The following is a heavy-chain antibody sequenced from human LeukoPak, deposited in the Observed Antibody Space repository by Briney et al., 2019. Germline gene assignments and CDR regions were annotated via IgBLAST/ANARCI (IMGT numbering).Heavy chain of an antibody. V-gene: IGHV1-2*02. CDR3: ATAGGPKYSYGYHLDY. J-gene: IGHJ4*02. Sequence: ASVKVSCKASGYTFTGYYMHWVRQAPGQGLEWMGWINPNSGGTNYAQKFQGRVTMTRDTSISTAYMELSRLRSDDTAVYYCATAGGPKYSYGYHLDYWGQGTLVTVSS. CDR1: GYTFTGYY. CDR2: INPNSGGT. D-gene: IGHD5-12*01.